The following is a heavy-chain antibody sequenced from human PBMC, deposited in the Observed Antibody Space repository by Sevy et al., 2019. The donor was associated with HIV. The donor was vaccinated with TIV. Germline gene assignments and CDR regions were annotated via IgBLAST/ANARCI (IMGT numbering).Heavy chain of an antibody. Sequence: GGSLRLSCAASGFTFSSYGMSWVRQAPGKGLEWVSAISGSGSSTYYADSVKGRFTISRDNSKNTLYLQMNSLRAEDTAVYYCAKDGYSSSWWGIDYWGQGTLVTVSS. CDR1: GFTFSSYG. J-gene: IGHJ4*02. CDR3: AKDGYSSSWWGIDY. CDR2: ISGSGSST. V-gene: IGHV3-23*01. D-gene: IGHD6-13*01.